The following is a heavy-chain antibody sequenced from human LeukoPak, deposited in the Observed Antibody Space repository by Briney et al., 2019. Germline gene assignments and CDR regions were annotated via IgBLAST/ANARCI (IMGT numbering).Heavy chain of an antibody. J-gene: IGHJ4*02. V-gene: IGHV3-48*04. D-gene: IGHD3-22*01. CDR1: GFTFSSYN. CDR2: ITSSSTIT. Sequence: GGSLRLSCAASGFTFSSYNMSWVRQAPGKGLEWVSYITSSSTITYYADPVKGRFTISRDNAKNSLYLQMNSLRAEDTAVYYCARDAPGAYYNSWGQGTLVTVSS. CDR3: ARDAPGAYYNS.